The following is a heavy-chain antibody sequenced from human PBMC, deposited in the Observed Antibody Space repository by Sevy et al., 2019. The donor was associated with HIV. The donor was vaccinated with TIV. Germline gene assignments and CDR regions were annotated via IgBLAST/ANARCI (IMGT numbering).Heavy chain of an antibody. V-gene: IGHV1-69*13. CDR3: AVLKPVVVVDVTPDP. Sequence: ASVKVSCKASGGTFSRYAINWVRQAPGQGLEWMGGIIPVFHTPKYAQKFQGRVTITADESTNTAYMELSSLTSEDTAIYYCAVLKPVVVVDVTPDPWGPGTLVTVSS. J-gene: IGHJ4*02. CDR1: GGTFSRYA. CDR2: IIPVFHTP. D-gene: IGHD2-15*01.